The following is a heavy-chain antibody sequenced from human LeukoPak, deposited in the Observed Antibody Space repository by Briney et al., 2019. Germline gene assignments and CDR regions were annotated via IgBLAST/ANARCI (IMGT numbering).Heavy chain of an antibody. J-gene: IGHJ3*02. CDR3: ARLVVTEDRAFDI. Sequence: GGSLRLSCAASGFTFSKYWMHWVRQAPGKGLVWVSRINSDGSWTSYADSVKGRFTISRDNAKNTLYLQMNSLRAEDTAVYYCARLVVTEDRAFDIWGQGTMVTVSS. CDR2: INSDGSWT. V-gene: IGHV3-74*01. D-gene: IGHD2-21*02. CDR1: GFTFSKYW.